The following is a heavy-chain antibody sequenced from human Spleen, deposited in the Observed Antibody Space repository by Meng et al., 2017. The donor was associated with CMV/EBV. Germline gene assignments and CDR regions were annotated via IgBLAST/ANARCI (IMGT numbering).Heavy chain of an antibody. CDR2: INHRGSP. CDR1: SRSARSGSNY. V-gene: IGHV4-39*07. J-gene: IGHJ4*02. CDR3: ARGMRGYCSTTTCSPFDY. Sequence: SETVCLTGTPPSRSARSGSNYWSWIRQSPGKGLEWIGEINHRGSPNYKPSLRSRVTISVDTSKNQFSLKLTTVTAADTAVYYCARGMRGYCSTTTCSPFDYWGQGTLVTVSS. D-gene: IGHD2-2*01.